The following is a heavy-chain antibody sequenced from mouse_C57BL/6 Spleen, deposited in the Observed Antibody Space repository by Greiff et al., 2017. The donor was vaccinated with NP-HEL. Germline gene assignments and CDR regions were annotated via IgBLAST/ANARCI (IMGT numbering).Heavy chain of an antibody. CDR3: ARDSYDYSYAMDY. D-gene: IGHD2-4*01. V-gene: IGHV5-16*01. J-gene: IGHJ4*01. CDR2: INYDGSST. Sequence: DVQLVESEGGLVQPGSSMKLSCTASGFTFSDYYMAWVRQVPEKGLEWVANINYDGSSTYYLDSLKSRFIISRDNAKNILYLQMSSLKSEDTATYYCARDSYDYSYAMDYWGQGTSVTVSS. CDR1: GFTFSDYY.